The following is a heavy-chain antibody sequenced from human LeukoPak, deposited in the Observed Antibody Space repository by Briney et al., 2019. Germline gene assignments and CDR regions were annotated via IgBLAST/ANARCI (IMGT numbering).Heavy chain of an antibody. J-gene: IGHJ3*01. CDR1: GYTFTSYY. V-gene: IGHV1-69*13. D-gene: IGHD3-22*01. CDR2: IIPIFGTA. CDR3: ASSTYYYDSSGP. Sequence: GASVKVSCKASGYTFTSYYMHWVRQAPGQGLEWMGGIIPIFGTANYAQKFQGRVTITADESTSTAYMELSSLRSEDTAVYYCASSTYYYDSSGPWGQGTMVTVSS.